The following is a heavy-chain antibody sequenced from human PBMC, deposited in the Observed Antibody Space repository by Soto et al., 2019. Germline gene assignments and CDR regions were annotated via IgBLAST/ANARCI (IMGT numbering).Heavy chain of an antibody. D-gene: IGHD2-15*01. CDR3: ARYTVDASVEWFEP. CDR1: GGSISSSNW. V-gene: IGHV4-4*02. J-gene: IGHJ5*02. CDR2: IYHSGST. Sequence: SETLSLTCAVSGGSISSSNWWSWVRQPPGKGLEWIGEIYHSGSTNYNPSLKSRVAISVDKSKNQFSLKLSSVTAADTAVYYCARYTVDASVEWFEPWGQGTLVTVSS.